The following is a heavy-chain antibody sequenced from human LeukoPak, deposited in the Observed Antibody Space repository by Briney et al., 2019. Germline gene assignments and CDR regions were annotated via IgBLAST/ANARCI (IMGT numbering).Heavy chain of an antibody. J-gene: IGHJ4*02. CDR3: AKDSPYCSGGSCYSGFMDY. Sequence: GGSLRLSCAASGFTFSSYGMHRVRQAPGKGLEWVAVISYDGSNKYYADSVKGRFTISRDNSKNTLYLQMNSLRAEDTAVYYCAKDSPYCSGGSCYSGFMDYWGQGTLVTVSS. V-gene: IGHV3-30*18. CDR1: GFTFSSYG. D-gene: IGHD2-15*01. CDR2: ISYDGSNK.